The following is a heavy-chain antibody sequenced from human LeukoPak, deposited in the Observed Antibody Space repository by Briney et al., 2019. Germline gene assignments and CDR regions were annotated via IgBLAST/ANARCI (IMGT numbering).Heavy chain of an antibody. J-gene: IGHJ6*02. V-gene: IGHV3-43*02. CDR1: GLNLDAYA. CDR2: ISGDGTIT. Sequence: PGGSLRLSCAASGLNLDAYAMHWVRHAPGKGLEWVSLISGDGTITYYADSVKGRFTISRDNSKNSLFLEMNSLRSEDTALYYCAKDTPLFYHYYGIDVRGQGTTVTVSS. CDR3: AKDTPLFYHYYGIDV.